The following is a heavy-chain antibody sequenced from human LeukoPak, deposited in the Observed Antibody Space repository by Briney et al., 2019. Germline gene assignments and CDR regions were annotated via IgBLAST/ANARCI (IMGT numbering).Heavy chain of an antibody. Sequence: SETLSLTCAVYGGSFSGYYWSWIRQPPGKGLEWIGEINHSGSTNYNPSLKSRVTISVDTSKNQFSLKLSSVTAADTAVYHCARGGAGVTMSRDAFDPWGQGTLVTVSS. J-gene: IGHJ5*02. CDR1: GGSFSGYY. V-gene: IGHV4-34*01. D-gene: IGHD3-10*02. CDR2: INHSGST. CDR3: ARGGAGVTMSRDAFDP.